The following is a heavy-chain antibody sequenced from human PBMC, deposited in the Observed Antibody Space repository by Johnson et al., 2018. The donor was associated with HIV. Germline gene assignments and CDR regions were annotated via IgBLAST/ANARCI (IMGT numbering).Heavy chain of an antibody. V-gene: IGHV3-66*01. CDR1: GFTVSSNY. Sequence: EVQLVESGGGVVRPGGSLRLSCAASGFTVSSNYMSWVRQAPGKGLEWVSVMYSGGTTYYADSVKGRFTISRDNSKNTLYLQMSSLRAEDQAVYYCARESASIGRYSGAFDVWGQGTMVTVSS. D-gene: IGHD3-10*01. CDR2: MYSGGTT. CDR3: ARESASIGRYSGAFDV. J-gene: IGHJ3*01.